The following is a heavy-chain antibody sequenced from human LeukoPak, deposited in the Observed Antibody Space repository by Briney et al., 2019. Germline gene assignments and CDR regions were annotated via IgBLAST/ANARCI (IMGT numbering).Heavy chain of an antibody. V-gene: IGHV3-23*01. CDR1: GFTFSSHAYA. Sequence: GGSLRLSCAASGFTFSSHAYAMSWVRQAPGKGLEWVSAITGDGSDTYYANSVKGRFTISRDDSKNTLHLQMNSLRAEDTAVYYCAKAVRYSTPWAAEYFHDWGQGTRVTVSS. D-gene: IGHD5-12*01. CDR3: AKAVRYSTPWAAEYFHD. CDR2: ITGDGSDT. J-gene: IGHJ1*01.